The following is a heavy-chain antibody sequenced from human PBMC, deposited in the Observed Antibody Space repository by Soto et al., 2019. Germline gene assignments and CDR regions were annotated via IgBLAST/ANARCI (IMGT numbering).Heavy chain of an antibody. CDR3: ARVEGDGYNYNNWFDP. J-gene: IGHJ5*02. V-gene: IGHV4-59*01. CDR1: GGSLSSYY. Sequence: SETLSITCSVLGGSLSSYYWSWIRQPPGKGLEWIGYVYYSGRTNYSPSLKSRVTISVDTSKNQFSLKLDSVTPADTAVYYCARVEGDGYNYNNWFDPWGRGTLVTVSS. CDR2: VYYSGRT. D-gene: IGHD5-12*01.